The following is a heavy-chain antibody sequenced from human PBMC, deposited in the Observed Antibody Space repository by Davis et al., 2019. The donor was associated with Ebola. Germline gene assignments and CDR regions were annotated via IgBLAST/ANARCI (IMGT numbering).Heavy chain of an antibody. D-gene: IGHD6-19*01. CDR1: GGSFSGYY. V-gene: IGHV4-34*01. CDR3: AREGYSSAWPSFFDY. CDR2: INHSGST. Sequence: SETLSLTCAVHGGSFSGYYWSWIRQSPGKGLEWIGEINHSGSTNYNPSLKSRVTISVDTSKKQFSLKLSSVTAADTAVYYCAREGYSSAWPSFFDYWGQGTLVTVSS. J-gene: IGHJ4*02.